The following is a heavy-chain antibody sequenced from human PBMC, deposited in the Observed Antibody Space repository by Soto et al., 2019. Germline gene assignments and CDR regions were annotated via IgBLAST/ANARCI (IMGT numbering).Heavy chain of an antibody. V-gene: IGHV4-59*01. Sequence: TSETLSLTCTVSGGSISSYYWSWIRQPPGKGLEWIGYIYYSGSTNYNPSLKSRVTISVDTSKNQFSLKLSSVTAADTAVYYCARVGLIGAMYYFDDWGQGTLVTVSS. J-gene: IGHJ4*02. CDR1: GGSISSYY. D-gene: IGHD1-26*01. CDR2: IYYSGST. CDR3: ARVGLIGAMYYFDD.